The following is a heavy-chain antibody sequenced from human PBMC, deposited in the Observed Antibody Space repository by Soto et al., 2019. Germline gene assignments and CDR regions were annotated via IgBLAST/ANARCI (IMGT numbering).Heavy chain of an antibody. CDR1: GDSISSSSFY. Sequence: TSETLSLTCTVSGDSISSSSFYWGWIRQPPGKGLEWIGHIFHTGATYQNPTLKSRLRVSVDTSKNQFSLNLSSVTATDTAVYYCARRRIVPTTNFDYWGQGTLVTVSS. CDR3: ARRRIVPTTNFDY. J-gene: IGHJ4*02. V-gene: IGHV4-39*01. D-gene: IGHD1-26*01. CDR2: IFHTGAT.